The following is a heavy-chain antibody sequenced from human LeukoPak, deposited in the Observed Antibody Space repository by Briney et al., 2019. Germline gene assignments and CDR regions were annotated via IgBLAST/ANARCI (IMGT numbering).Heavy chain of an antibody. CDR3: ARGDRYSSSSLDY. V-gene: IGHV1-69*04. CDR2: IIPILGIA. J-gene: IGHJ4*02. CDR1: GGTFSSYA. D-gene: IGHD6-6*01. Sequence: ASVKVSCKASGGTFSSYAISWVRQAPGQGLEWMGRIIPILGIANYAQKFQGRVTITADKSTSTAYMELSSLRSEDTAVYYCARGDRYSSSSLDYWGQGALVTVSS.